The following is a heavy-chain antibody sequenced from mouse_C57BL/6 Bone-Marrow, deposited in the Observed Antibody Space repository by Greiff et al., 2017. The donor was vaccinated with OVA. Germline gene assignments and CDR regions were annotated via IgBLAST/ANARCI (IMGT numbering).Heavy chain of an antibody. Sequence: EVQGVESGPVLVKPGASVKMSCKASGYTFTDYYMNWVKQSHGKSLEWIGVINPYNGGTSYNQKFKGKATLTVDKSSSTAYMELNSLTSEDSAVYYCARGGRLRDYWGQGTTLTVSS. CDR3: ARGGRLRDY. D-gene: IGHD3-3*01. V-gene: IGHV1-19*01. CDR1: GYTFTDYY. J-gene: IGHJ2*01. CDR2: INPYNGGT.